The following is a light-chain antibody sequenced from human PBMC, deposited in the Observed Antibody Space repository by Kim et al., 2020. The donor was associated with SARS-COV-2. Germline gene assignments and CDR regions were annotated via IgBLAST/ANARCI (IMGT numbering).Light chain of an antibody. CDR2: GAS. Sequence: DIQMTQSPSSLSASVGDTVTITCRASQTIDRNLNWYQQRPGKAPDLLIFGASGLQSGVPSRFSGSGSGTDFTLTISGLEAEDFATYVCQQSYKTPWTFGQGTKVDIK. CDR1: QTIDRN. J-gene: IGKJ1*01. V-gene: IGKV1-39*01. CDR3: QQSYKTPWT.